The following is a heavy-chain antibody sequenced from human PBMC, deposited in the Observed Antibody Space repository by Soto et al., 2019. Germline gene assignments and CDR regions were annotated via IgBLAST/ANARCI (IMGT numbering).Heavy chain of an antibody. CDR3: AIADYGDDDY. V-gene: IGHV1-18*01. CDR1: GYTFATST. Sequence: GPEAKKPGASVKVSCKASGYTFATSTISWLRQAPGQGPAWMGWIKAYSGNTNYAQKLQGRLTMTTDTSTSTAYMELRSLTTADTAIYYCAIADYGDDDYWGQGTLVTVSS. D-gene: IGHD4-17*01. CDR2: IKAYSGNT. J-gene: IGHJ4*02.